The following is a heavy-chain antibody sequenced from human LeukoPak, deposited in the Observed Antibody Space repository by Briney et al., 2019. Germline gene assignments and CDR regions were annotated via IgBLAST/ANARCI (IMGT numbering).Heavy chain of an antibody. CDR1: GGSISSYY. CDR2: IYTSGST. D-gene: IGHD4-17*01. CDR3: AMQVGIYGDYNNWFDP. Sequence: SETLSLTCTVSGGSISSYYWSWIRQPAGKGLEWIGRIYTSGSTNYNPSLKSRVTMSVDTSKNQFSLRLTSVTAADMAVYYCAMQVGIYGDYNNWFDPWGQGARVTVSS. J-gene: IGHJ5*02. V-gene: IGHV4-4*07.